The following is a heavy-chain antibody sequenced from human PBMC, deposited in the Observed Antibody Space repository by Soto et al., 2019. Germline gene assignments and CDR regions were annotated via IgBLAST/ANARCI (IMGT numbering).Heavy chain of an antibody. CDR2: IYPGDSDT. D-gene: IGHD5-12*01. Sequence: PXESLTISCKGPGYTFTNYWIGWVRQMPGKGLEWMGIIYPGDSDTRYSPSFQGQVTISADKSISTAYLQWSSLKASDTAMYYCARGGEVATISYFDYWGQGTLVTVS. V-gene: IGHV5-51*03. J-gene: IGHJ4*02. CDR1: GYTFTNYW. CDR3: ARGGEVATISYFDY.